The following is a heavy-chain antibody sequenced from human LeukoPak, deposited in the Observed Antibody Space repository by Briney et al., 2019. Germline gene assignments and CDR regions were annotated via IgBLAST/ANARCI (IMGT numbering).Heavy chain of an antibody. J-gene: IGHJ2*01. CDR3: ARDPLGYCSGGSCHPTWYFDL. V-gene: IGHV1-46*01. CDR1: GYTFTSYY. D-gene: IGHD2-15*01. CDR2: INPSGGST. Sequence: ASVKVSCKASGYTFTSYYMHWVRQAPGQGLEWMGIINPSGGSTSYAQKFRGRVTMTRDTSTSTVYMELSSLRSEDTAVYYCARDPLGYCSGGSCHPTWYFDLWGRGTLVTVSS.